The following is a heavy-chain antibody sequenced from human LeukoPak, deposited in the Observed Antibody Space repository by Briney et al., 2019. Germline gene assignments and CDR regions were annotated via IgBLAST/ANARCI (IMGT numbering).Heavy chain of an antibody. V-gene: IGHV3-23*01. Sequence: PGGSLRLSCAASGFTFSNYAMSWVRQAPGRGLEWVSLISGSGGNTYYADSVKGRFTISRDNSKNTLYLQMNSLRAEDTAVYYCAKDREGYCSGGNCYHTEYFQHWGQGTLVAVSS. J-gene: IGHJ1*01. CDR2: ISGSGGNT. CDR3: AKDREGYCSGGNCYHTEYFQH. CDR1: GFTFSNYA. D-gene: IGHD2-15*01.